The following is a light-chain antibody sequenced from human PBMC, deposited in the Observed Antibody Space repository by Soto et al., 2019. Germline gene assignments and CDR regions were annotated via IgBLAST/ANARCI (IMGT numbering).Light chain of an antibody. CDR3: QQFNNYPPT. Sequence: AIQLTQSPSSLSASVGDRVTITCRATQGISSALAWYQQKPGKAPKLLIFDASTLESGVPSRFSGSGSGTDFTLTISSLQTEDFATYYWQQFNNYPPTFGGGTKVDIK. J-gene: IGKJ4*01. CDR1: QGISSA. CDR2: DAS. V-gene: IGKV1D-13*01.